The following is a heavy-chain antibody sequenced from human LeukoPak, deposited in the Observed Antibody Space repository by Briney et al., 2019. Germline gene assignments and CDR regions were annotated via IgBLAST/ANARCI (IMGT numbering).Heavy chain of an antibody. J-gene: IGHJ4*02. V-gene: IGHV4-59*01. D-gene: IGHD6-19*01. CDR3: ARDGYSSGWYVIDY. CDR2: IYYSGST. Sequence: PSETLSLTCTVSGGSISSYYWSWIRQPPGKGLEWIGYIYYSGSTNYNPSLKSRVTISVDTSKNQFSLKLSSVTAADTAVYYCARDGYSSGWYVIDYWGQGTLVTVSS. CDR1: GGSISSYY.